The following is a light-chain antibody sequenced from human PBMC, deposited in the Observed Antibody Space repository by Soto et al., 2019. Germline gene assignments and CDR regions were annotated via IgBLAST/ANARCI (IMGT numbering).Light chain of an antibody. Sequence: DIQMTQSPSSVSASAADRVTISCRASQSISRYLNWYQQKPGKAPKLLIYAASNLQSGVPSRFSGSGSETDFTLTISSLQPEDFATYYCQHTYTSPPWTFGQGTKVDIK. CDR2: AAS. J-gene: IGKJ1*01. V-gene: IGKV1-39*01. CDR3: QHTYTSPPWT. CDR1: QSISRY.